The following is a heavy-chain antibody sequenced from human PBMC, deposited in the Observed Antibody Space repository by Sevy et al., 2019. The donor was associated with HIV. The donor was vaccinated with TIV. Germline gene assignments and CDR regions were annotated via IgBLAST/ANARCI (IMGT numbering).Heavy chain of an antibody. CDR2: IHYSGNT. V-gene: IGHV4-61*08. Sequence: SETLSLTCTVSGGSVSSGGHYWGWVRQPPGKGLEWIGYIHYSGNTNYNPSLKSRVTISVDTSKEQFSLKLSSVTAADTAVYYCARDRIFAVSFNGMDVRGQGTTVTVSS. CDR1: GGSVSSGGHY. J-gene: IGHJ6*02. CDR3: ARDRIFAVSFNGMDV. D-gene: IGHD3-3*02.